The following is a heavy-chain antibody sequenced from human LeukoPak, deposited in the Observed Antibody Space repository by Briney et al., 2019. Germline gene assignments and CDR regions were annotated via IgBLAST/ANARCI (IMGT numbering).Heavy chain of an antibody. Sequence: SETLSLTCTVSGGSISSYYWSWIRQPPRKGLEWIGYIYYSGSTNYNPSLKSRVTISVDTSTNQFSLKLSSVTAADTDVYYCARTYYYDSSGYLSAFDIWGQGTMVTVSS. J-gene: IGHJ3*02. D-gene: IGHD3-22*01. CDR2: IYYSGST. CDR3: ARTYYYDSSGYLSAFDI. V-gene: IGHV4-59*01. CDR1: GGSISSYY.